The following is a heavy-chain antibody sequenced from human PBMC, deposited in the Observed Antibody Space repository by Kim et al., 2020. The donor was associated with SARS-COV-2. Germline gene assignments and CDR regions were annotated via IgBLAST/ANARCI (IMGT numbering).Heavy chain of an antibody. Sequence: SLKGRITISVDSSKNEVYLKLISLTAADTAVYYCTRDPERGGDLSGSFDVWGHGTMVTVSS. J-gene: IGHJ3*01. V-gene: IGHV4-34*01. D-gene: IGHD3-16*01. CDR3: TRDPERGGDLSGSFDV.